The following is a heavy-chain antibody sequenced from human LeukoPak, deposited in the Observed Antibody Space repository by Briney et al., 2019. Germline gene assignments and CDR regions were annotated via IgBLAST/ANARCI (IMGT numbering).Heavy chain of an antibody. V-gene: IGHV3-21*01. Sequence: GGSLRLSCAASGFTFSSYSMNWVRQAPGKGLEWVSSISSSNSYIYYADSVKGRFTISRDNAKNSLYLQMNSLRAEDTAVYYCASLADGSGSYKDYWGQGTLVTVSS. D-gene: IGHD3-10*01. CDR2: ISSSNSYI. CDR1: GFTFSSYS. CDR3: ASLADGSGSYKDY. J-gene: IGHJ4*02.